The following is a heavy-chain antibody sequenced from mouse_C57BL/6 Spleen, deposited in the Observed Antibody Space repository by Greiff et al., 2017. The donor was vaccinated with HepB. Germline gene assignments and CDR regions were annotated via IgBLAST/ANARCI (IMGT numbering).Heavy chain of an antibody. CDR3: AREGRWFFGV. V-gene: IGHV1-54*01. CDR2: INPGSGGT. CDR1: GYAFTNYL. J-gene: IGHJ1*03. Sequence: VQLQQSGAELVRPGTSVKVSCKASGYAFTNYLIEWVKQRPGQGLEWIGVINPGSGGTNYNEKFKGKATLTADKSSSTAYMQLSSLTSEDSAVYFCAREGRWFFGVWGTGTTVTVSS.